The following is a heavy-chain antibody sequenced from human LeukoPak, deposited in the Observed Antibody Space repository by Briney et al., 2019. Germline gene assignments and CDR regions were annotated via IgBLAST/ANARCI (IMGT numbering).Heavy chain of an antibody. J-gene: IGHJ4*02. CDR2: IRYDGSNE. Sequence: GGSLRLSCSASGFTFSSYGMHWVRQAPGKGLEWVAFIRYDGSNEYYADSVKGRFTIFRDNSKNTLCLQMNSLRAEDTAVYYCAKVEYTSSWYGVGSLDYWGQGTLVTVSS. V-gene: IGHV3-30*02. CDR1: GFTFSSYG. D-gene: IGHD6-13*01. CDR3: AKVEYTSSWYGVGSLDY.